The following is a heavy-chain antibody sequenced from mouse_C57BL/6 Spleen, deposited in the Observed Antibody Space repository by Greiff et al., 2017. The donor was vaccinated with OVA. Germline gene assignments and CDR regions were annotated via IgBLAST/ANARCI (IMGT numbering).Heavy chain of an antibody. CDR1: GFNIKDYY. D-gene: IGHD2-3*01. J-gene: IGHJ3*01. Sequence: VQLQQSGAELVRPGASVKLSCTASGFNIKDYYMHWVKQRPEQGLEWIGRIDPEAGDTEYAPKFQGKATMTADTSSNTAYLQLSSLTSEDTAVYYCTTDGYYVRFAYWGQGTLVTVSA. CDR3: TTDGYYVRFAY. V-gene: IGHV14-1*01. CDR2: IDPEAGDT.